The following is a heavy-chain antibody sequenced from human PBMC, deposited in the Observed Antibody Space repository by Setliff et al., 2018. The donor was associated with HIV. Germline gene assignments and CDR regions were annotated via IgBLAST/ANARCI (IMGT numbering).Heavy chain of an antibody. D-gene: IGHD3-22*01. CDR1: GGSISSYY. CDR3: ARGLSFYDPGDFDY. V-gene: IGHV4-4*09. Sequence: PSETLSLTCTVSGGSISSYYWSWIRQPPGKGLEWIGYIYTSGSTNYNPSLKSRVTISVDTSKNQFSLKLSSVTAADTAVYYCARGLSFYDPGDFDYWGQGTLVTVSS. J-gene: IGHJ4*02. CDR2: IYTSGST.